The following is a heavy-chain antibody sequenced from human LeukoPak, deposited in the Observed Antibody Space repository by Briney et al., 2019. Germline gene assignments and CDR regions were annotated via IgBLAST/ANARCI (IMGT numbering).Heavy chain of an antibody. CDR2: INHSGST. V-gene: IGHV4-39*07. D-gene: IGHD6-19*01. CDR1: GGSISSRSYY. Sequence: SETLSLTCTVSGGSISSRSYYWGWIRQPPGKGLEWIGEINHSGSTNYNPSLKSRVTISVDTSKNQFSLKLSSVTAADTAVYYCARGGSGWYFDYWGQGTLVTVSS. CDR3: ARGGSGWYFDY. J-gene: IGHJ4*02.